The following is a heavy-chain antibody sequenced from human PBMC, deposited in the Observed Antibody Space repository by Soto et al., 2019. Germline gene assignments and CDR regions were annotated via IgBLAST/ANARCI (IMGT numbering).Heavy chain of an antibody. CDR3: ASSSSSGYYYGMDV. CDR2: IYSGGST. Sequence: PGGSLRLSCAASGFTVSSNYMSWVRQAPGKGLEWVSVIYSGGSTYYADSVKGRFTISRDNSKNTLYLQMNSLRAEDTAVYYCASSSSSGYYYGMDVWGQGTTVTVS. CDR1: GFTVSSNY. J-gene: IGHJ6*02. V-gene: IGHV3-53*01. D-gene: IGHD6-6*01.